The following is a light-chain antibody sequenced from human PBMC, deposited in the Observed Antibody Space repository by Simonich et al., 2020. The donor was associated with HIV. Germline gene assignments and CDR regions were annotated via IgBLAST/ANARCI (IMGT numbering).Light chain of an antibody. CDR3: RQYYSIPPT. CDR1: QSVLYSSNNKNY. Sequence: DIVMTQSPDSLAVSLGERATINCKSSQSVLYSSNNKNYLDWYQQRPGQPPKLLIYWASIRESGVPDRFSGSGSGTDFTLTISSLQAEDVAVYYCRQYYSIPPTFGQGTKVEIK. J-gene: IGKJ1*01. V-gene: IGKV4-1*01. CDR2: WAS.